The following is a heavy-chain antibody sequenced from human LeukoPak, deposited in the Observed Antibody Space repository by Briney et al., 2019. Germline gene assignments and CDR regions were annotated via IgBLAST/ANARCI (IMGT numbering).Heavy chain of an antibody. Sequence: SVKVSCKASGGTFSSYAISWVRQAPGPGLEWMGGIIPIFGTANYAQKFQGRVTITADESTSTAYMELSSLRSEDTAVYYCARERDGYNHGVFDYWGQGTLVTVSS. CDR1: GGTFSSYA. D-gene: IGHD5-24*01. J-gene: IGHJ4*02. CDR3: ARERDGYNHGVFDY. CDR2: IIPIFGTA. V-gene: IGHV1-69*13.